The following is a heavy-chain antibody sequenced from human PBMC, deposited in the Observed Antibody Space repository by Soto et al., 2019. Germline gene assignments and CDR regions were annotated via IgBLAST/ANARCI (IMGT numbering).Heavy chain of an antibody. D-gene: IGHD2-21*02. CDR2: IHSDGSTT. CDR1: GFTFNYYW. J-gene: IGHJ3*01. Sequence: GVLRLSCAASGFTFNYYWMHWVRQAPGQGLVWVSHIHSDGSTTTYADSVKGRFTISRDNAKNTLYLQMNSLRAEDTAVYYCVRGDKGGFDLWGQGTTVTASS. CDR3: VRGDKGGFDL. V-gene: IGHV3-74*01.